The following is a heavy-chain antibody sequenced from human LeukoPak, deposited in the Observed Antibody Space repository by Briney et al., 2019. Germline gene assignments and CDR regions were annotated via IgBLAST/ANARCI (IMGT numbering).Heavy chain of an antibody. V-gene: IGHV3-9*03. D-gene: IGHD2-15*01. CDR1: GFTFDDYA. Sequence: PGRSLRLSCAASGFTFDDYAMHWVRQAPGKGLEWASGISWNSGSIGYADSVKGRFTISRDNAKNSLYLQMNSLRAEDMALYYCAKGYCSGGSCCLDYWGQGTLVTVSS. CDR3: AKGYCSGGSCCLDY. CDR2: ISWNSGSI. J-gene: IGHJ4*02.